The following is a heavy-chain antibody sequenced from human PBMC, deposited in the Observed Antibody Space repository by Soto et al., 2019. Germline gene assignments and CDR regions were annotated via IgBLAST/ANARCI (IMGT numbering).Heavy chain of an antibody. CDR2: IIPRSATS. D-gene: IGHD2-2*01. V-gene: IGHV1-69*13. CDR3: AREGLVLVPTTVNSDYYYYAMDV. CDR1: GESFSTCT. Sequence: GTSVEVSWEECGESFSTCTSSWMRQAPGQGLEWMGGIIPRSATSNYAQKFQGRVTITADESTSTAYMELSSLRSEDTAVYYCAREGLVLVPTTVNSDYYYYAMDVWGQGTTVTVSS. J-gene: IGHJ6*02.